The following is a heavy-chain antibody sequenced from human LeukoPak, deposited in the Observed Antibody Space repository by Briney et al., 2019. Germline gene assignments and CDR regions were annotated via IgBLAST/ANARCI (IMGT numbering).Heavy chain of an antibody. CDR3: ARVGYYESSGYYEY. CDR2: INPNSGGT. Sequence: ASVKVSCKASGYTLTDYYMHWVRQAPGQGLEWMGRINPNSGGTNYAQKFQGRVTMTRDTSIGTVYMELSRLRSDDTAVYYCARVGYYESSGYYEYWGQGTLVTVSS. CDR1: GYTLTDYY. D-gene: IGHD3-22*01. V-gene: IGHV1-2*06. J-gene: IGHJ4*02.